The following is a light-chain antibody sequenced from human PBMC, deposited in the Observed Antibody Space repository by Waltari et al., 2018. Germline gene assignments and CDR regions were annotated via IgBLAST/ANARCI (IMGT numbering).Light chain of an antibody. Sequence: QSAPTQPASVSGSPGQSLTLSCTGTSSDVGGYDYLSWYQQHPGKAPKLMIYAVSNRPSGVSNRFSGSKSGNTASLTISGLQAEDEADYYCSSYTTGSTLVVFGGGTKLTVL. V-gene: IGLV2-14*03. J-gene: IGLJ2*01. CDR2: AVS. CDR1: SSDVGGYDY. CDR3: SSYTTGSTLVV.